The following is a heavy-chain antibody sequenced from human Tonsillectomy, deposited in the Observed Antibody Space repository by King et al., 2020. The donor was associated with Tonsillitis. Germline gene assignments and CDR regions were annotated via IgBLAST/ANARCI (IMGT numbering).Heavy chain of an antibody. V-gene: IGHV2-5*01. D-gene: IGHD3-10*01. J-gene: IGHJ3*02. Sequence: TLKESGPTLVKPTQTLTLTCTFSGFSLSRSGVGVSWIRQPPGKALEWLAVIYWNDDKRYSPSLKNRLTVTKDTSKNQVVLTMSNMDPVDTATYYCAHLRWFMVRGIINDAFDIWGQGTMVTVSS. CDR3: AHLRWFMVRGIINDAFDI. CDR2: IYWNDDK. CDR1: GFSLSRSGVG.